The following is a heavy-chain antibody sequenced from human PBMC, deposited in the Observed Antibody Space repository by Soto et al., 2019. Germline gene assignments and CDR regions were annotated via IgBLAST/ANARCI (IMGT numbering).Heavy chain of an antibody. CDR2: ITGSGRDT. Sequence: PGGAPRRSCAASGVNFSTSAMTWVRQTPGKGLDWVSAITGSGRDTYYADSVKGRFTVSRDNSKKTLYLQMDSLRAEDTAIYYCAKYGFSRTADYTFYYGMDVWGHVPTITFS. V-gene: IGHV3-23*01. J-gene: IGHJ6*02. CDR1: GVNFSTSA. CDR3: AKYGFSRTADYTFYYGMDV. D-gene: IGHD4-4*01.